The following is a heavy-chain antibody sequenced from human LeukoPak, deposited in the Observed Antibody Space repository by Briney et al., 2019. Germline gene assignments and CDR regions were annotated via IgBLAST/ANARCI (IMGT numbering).Heavy chain of an antibody. CDR2: ISSNGGST. CDR3: ARETGSWFDP. J-gene: IGHJ5*02. CDR1: GFKFSNYA. Sequence: PGGSLRLSCVASGFKFSNYAMHWVRQAPGKGLEYVSAISSNGGSTYYGNSVRGRFTVSRDNSKNTPYLQMGSLRAEDMAVYYCARETGSWFDPWGQGTLVTVSS. D-gene: IGHD3-9*01. V-gene: IGHV3-64*01.